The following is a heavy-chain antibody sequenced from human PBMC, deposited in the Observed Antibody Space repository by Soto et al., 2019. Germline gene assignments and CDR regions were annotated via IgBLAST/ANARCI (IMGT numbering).Heavy chain of an antibody. CDR1: GYTFTGYY. D-gene: IGHD3-10*01. CDR3: ARDKAPLDSWSYYPDCYVMDF. V-gene: IGHV1-2*04. CDR2: INPNSGGT. Sequence: ASVKVSCKASGYTFTGYYMHWVRQAPGQGLEWMGWINPNSGGTNYAQKFQGWVTMTRDTSISTAYMELSRLRSDDTAVYYCARDKAPLDSWSYYPDCYVMDFRSQGSTVTGSS. J-gene: IGHJ6*02.